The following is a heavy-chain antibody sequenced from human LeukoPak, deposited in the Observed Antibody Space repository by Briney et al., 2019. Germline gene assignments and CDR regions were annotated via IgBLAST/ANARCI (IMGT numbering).Heavy chain of an antibody. V-gene: IGHV3-30*18. CDR1: GFTFSSYG. CDR3: AKEGPEGGRFDYFDY. Sequence: GGSLRLSCAASGFTFSSYGMHWVRQAPGKGLEWVAVISYDGSNKYYADSVKGRFTISRDNSKNTLYLQMNSLRAEDTAVYYCAKEGPEGGRFDYFDYWGQGTLVTVSS. CDR2: ISYDGSNK. D-gene: IGHD3-16*01. J-gene: IGHJ4*02.